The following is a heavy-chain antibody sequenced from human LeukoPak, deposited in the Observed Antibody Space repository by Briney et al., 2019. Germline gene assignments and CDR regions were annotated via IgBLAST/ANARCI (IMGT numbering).Heavy chain of an antibody. CDR1: GFNFNNFA. CDR3: AKGAEIDH. J-gene: IGHJ4*02. Sequence: GGSLRLSCAASGFNFNNFAMSWVRQAPGKGLEWLSAMTGPADTTYYAESVKGRFTISRDYSKSRVFLQRNSLRVEDTAIYYCAKGAEIDHWGQGTLVTVSS. CDR2: MTGPADTT. V-gene: IGHV3-23*01.